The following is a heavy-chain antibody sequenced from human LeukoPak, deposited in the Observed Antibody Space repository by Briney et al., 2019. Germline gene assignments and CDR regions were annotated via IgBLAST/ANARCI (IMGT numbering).Heavy chain of an antibody. CDR2: IYHSGST. CDR1: GGSISSYD. D-gene: IGHD2-2*01. V-gene: IGHV4-59*08. J-gene: IGHJ4*02. Sequence: SETLSLTCTVSGGSISSYDWSWIRQPPGRGLEWIAYIYHSGSTNYNSSLKSRVTISVDTSKNQFSLKLSSVTAADTAVYYCARHAAFAEYQSHLTHFDYWGQGTLVTVSS. CDR3: ARHAAFAEYQSHLTHFDY.